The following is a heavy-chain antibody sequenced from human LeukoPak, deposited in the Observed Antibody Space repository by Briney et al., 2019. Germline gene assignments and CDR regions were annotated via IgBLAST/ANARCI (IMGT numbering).Heavy chain of an antibody. D-gene: IGHD5-18*01. V-gene: IGHV1-18*01. Sequence: ASVKVSCKASGYTFTNFGISWVRQAPGQGLEWMGWISAYNGNTNYAQRLQGRITMTTDTSTNTAYMELRSLRAEDTAVYYCARVGYSYGEPFDYWGQGTLVTVSS. CDR1: GYTFTNFG. CDR3: ARVGYSYGEPFDY. J-gene: IGHJ4*02. CDR2: ISAYNGNT.